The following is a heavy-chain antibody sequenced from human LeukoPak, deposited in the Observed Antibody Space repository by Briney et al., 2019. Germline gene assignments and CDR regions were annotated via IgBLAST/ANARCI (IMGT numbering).Heavy chain of an antibody. CDR3: ATQGSTLDY. CDR1: GFDFANTW. Sequence: GGSLRLSCAASGFDFANTWMDWVRQAPGKGLEWVGLIKSKTNGGTTDYAAPVKGRFTISRDDSKNTVYLQMNSLKEEDTAVYYCATQGSTLDYWGQGALVTVSS. J-gene: IGHJ4*02. CDR2: IKSKTNGGTT. V-gene: IGHV3-15*01. D-gene: IGHD1-1*01.